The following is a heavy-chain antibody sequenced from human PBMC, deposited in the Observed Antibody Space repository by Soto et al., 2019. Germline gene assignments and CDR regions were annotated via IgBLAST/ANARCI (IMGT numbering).Heavy chain of an antibody. J-gene: IGHJ4*02. CDR3: AREESKLHTFDY. Sequence: QVQLQESGPGLVKPSQTLSLTCTVSGGSISSVCYYWSWIRQHPGKGLEWIGYIYYSGSTYYNPSLKRRVTISVDTSKNQFSLKLSSVTAADTAVYYCAREESKLHTFDYWGQGILVTVSS. CDR2: IYYSGST. CDR1: GGSISSVCYY. V-gene: IGHV4-31*03. D-gene: IGHD1-26*01.